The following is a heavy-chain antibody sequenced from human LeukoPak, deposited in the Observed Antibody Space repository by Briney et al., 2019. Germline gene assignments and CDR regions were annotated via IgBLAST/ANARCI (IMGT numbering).Heavy chain of an antibody. Sequence: PSETLSLTCAVYGGSFSGYYWSWIRQPPGKGLEWIGEINHSGSTKYNPSLKSRVTISVDTSKNQFSLKLSSVTAADTAVYYCARVLYNYNPIRVPYFDYCGQGTLVTVSS. V-gene: IGHV4-34*01. D-gene: IGHD1-20*01. J-gene: IGHJ4*02. CDR3: ARVLYNYNPIRVPYFDY. CDR2: INHSGST. CDR1: GGSFSGYY.